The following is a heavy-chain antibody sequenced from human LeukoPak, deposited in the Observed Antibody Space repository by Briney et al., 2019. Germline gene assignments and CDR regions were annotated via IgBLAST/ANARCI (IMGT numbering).Heavy chain of an antibody. V-gene: IGHV5-51*01. CDR3: ARPPFI. CDR2: IYPSDSDT. Sequence: GESLKISCKASGYTFTTSWIGWVRQMPGKGLEGMGIIYPSDSDTRDSPSFQSQVTNSTDKPITTAYLQWSSLKASDTAMYYCARPPFIWGQGTMVTVSS. CDR1: GYTFTTSW. J-gene: IGHJ3*02.